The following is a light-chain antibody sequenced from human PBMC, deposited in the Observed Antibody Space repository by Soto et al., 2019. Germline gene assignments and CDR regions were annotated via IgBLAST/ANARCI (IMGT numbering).Light chain of an antibody. CDR3: QQYDNWPPLT. J-gene: IGKJ4*01. CDR1: QSVASN. V-gene: IGKV3-15*01. CDR2: SAS. Sequence: EIVVTQSPATLSLSPGERVTLSCRASQSVASNLAWYQHRPGQAPRVLIYSASRRANGISARFSGSGSGTEFTLTISSLQSEDVAVYYCQQYDNWPPLTFGGGTKVEI.